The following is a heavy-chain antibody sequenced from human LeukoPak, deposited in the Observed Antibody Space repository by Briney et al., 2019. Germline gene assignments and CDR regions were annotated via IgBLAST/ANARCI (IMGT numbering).Heavy chain of an antibody. CDR3: ARGRFDGIAVAGEVPFDY. J-gene: IGHJ4*02. D-gene: IGHD6-19*01. Sequence: SETLSLTCAVYGGSFSGYYWSWIRQPPGKGLEWIGEINHSGSTNYNPSLKGRVTISVDTSKNQFSLKLSSVTAADTAVYYCARGRFDGIAVAGEVPFDYRGQGTLVTVSS. V-gene: IGHV4-34*01. CDR1: GGSFSGYY. CDR2: INHSGST.